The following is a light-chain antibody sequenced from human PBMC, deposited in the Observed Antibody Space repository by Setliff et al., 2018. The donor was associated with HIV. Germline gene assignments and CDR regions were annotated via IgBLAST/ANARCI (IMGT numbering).Light chain of an antibody. J-gene: IGKJ1*01. Sequence: EIVMTQSPATLSVSPGERATLSCRTSQSVSSNLAWYQQKPGQAPRLLIYDTSTRAAGIPARFSGSGSGTEFTLTISSLQSEDFAIYYCQQYNNWLWTFGQGTKVDSK. V-gene: IGKV3-15*01. CDR1: QSVSSN. CDR2: DTS. CDR3: QQYNNWLWT.